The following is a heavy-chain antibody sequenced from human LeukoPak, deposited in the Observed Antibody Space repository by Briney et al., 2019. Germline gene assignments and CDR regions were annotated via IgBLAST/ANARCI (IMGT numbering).Heavy chain of an antibody. Sequence: PGGSLRLSCAASGFIFSSYGMHWVRQAPGKGLEWVAVLSSDGSNKYYTDSVKGRFTISRDNSKDTLYLQMNSLRVEDTALYYCAKGGEICSGGSCSPGYWGQGTLVTVSS. CDR2: LSSDGSNK. J-gene: IGHJ4*02. D-gene: IGHD2-15*01. CDR3: AKGGEICSGGSCSPGY. CDR1: GFIFSSYG. V-gene: IGHV3-30*18.